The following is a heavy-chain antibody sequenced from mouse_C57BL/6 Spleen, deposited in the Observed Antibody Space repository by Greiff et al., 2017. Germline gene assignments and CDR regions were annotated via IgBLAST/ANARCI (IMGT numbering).Heavy chain of an antibody. CDR1: GYTFTSYT. D-gene: IGHD4-1*01. CDR2: INPSSGYT. V-gene: IGHV1-4*01. J-gene: IGHJ4*01. CDR3: ALLGAYVMDY. Sequence: QVQLQQSGAELARPGASVKMSCKASGYTFTSYTMHWVKQRPGQGLEWIGYINPSSGYTKYNQKFKDKATLTADKSSSTAYMQLSSLTSEDSAVYYCALLGAYVMDYWGQGTSVTVSS.